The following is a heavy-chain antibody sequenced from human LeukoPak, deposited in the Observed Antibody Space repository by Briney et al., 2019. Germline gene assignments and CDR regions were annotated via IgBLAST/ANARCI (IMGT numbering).Heavy chain of an antibody. CDR2: TYTSGST. CDR3: ARHPVTNNWFDP. V-gene: IGHV4-4*09. J-gene: IGHJ5*02. D-gene: IGHD4-17*01. Sequence: SETPSLTCTVSGGSISSYYWSWIRQPPGKGLEWIGYTYTSGSTNYNPSLKSRVTISVDTSKNQFSLKLSSVTAADTAVYYCARHPVTNNWFDPWGQGTLVTVSS. CDR1: GGSISSYY.